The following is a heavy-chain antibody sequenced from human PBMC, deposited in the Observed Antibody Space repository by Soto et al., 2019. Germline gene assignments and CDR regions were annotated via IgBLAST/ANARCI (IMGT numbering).Heavy chain of an antibody. D-gene: IGHD2-15*01. Sequence: GGSLRLSCAASGFTFSSYAMSWVRQAPGKGLEWVSAISGSGGSTYYADSVKGRFTISVDTSKNQFSLKLTSMTAADTAVYYCAKHIGFCSGDGCYRGFDCWGQGTLVTVSS. CDR1: GFTFSSYA. CDR3: AKHIGFCSGDGCYRGFDC. CDR2: ISGSGGST. J-gene: IGHJ4*02. V-gene: IGHV3-23*01.